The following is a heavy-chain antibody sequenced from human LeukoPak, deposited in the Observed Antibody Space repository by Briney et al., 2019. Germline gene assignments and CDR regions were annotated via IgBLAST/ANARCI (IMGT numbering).Heavy chain of an antibody. J-gene: IGHJ3*01. CDR2: VSYTGRT. V-gene: IGHV4-59*11. D-gene: IGHD3-22*01. Sequence: PLETLSLTCTVSGGSLSGHYWRWVRQPPGKRLEWIGYVSYTGRTKYNPSLQSRLTQSINTHKNQYPLTPAPVTSADTAGHSLPSRLDSDISGGPVTFDVWGRGTTVIVSS. CDR1: GGSLSGHY. CDR3: PSRLDSDISGGPVTFDV.